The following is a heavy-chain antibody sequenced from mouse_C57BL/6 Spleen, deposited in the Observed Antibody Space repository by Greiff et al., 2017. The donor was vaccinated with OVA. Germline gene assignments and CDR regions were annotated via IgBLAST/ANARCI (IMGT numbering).Heavy chain of an antibody. J-gene: IGHJ2*01. CDR3: ARCPLSTMITTGLSY. Sequence: EVKLVESGPELVKPGASVKISCKASGYTFTDYYMNWVKQSPGKSLEWIGDINPNNGGTSYNQQFQGKATLTVDKSSSTAYMELRSLTSEDSAVYYCARCPLSTMITTGLSYWGQGTTLTVSS. CDR2: INPNNGGT. CDR1: GYTFTDYY. D-gene: IGHD2-4*01. V-gene: IGHV1-26*01.